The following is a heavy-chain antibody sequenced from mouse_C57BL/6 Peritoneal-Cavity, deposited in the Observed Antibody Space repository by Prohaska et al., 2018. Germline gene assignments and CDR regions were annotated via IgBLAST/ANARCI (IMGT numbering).Heavy chain of an antibody. Sequence: KPGASVKMSFKASGYTFTDYYMNWVQQSHGTSLEWIGVINSYNGVTTYNQKCKGKATLTGDKTSSTAYMELNSQTSEDSAVYYCARGADYERGYYAMDDWGQGTSVTVSS. J-gene: IGHJ4*01. CDR2: INSYNGVT. CDR1: GYTFTDYY. V-gene: IGHV1-19*01. CDR3: ARGADYERGYYAMDD. D-gene: IGHD2-4*01.